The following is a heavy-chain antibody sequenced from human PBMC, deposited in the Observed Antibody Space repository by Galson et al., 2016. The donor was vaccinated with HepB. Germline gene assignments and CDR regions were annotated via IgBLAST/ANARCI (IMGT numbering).Heavy chain of an antibody. CDR1: GFTFSSYS. D-gene: IGHD4-17*01. V-gene: IGHV3-21*01. J-gene: IGHJ4*02. CDR2: ITSSSSYI. Sequence: SLSLSCAASGFTFSSYSMNWVRQAPGKGLEWVSSITSSSSYISYADSVKGRFTISRDNAQNSLYLQMNSLRAEDTAVYYWARACSWDYGDYAGYWGQGTLVTVSS. CDR3: ARACSWDYGDYAGY.